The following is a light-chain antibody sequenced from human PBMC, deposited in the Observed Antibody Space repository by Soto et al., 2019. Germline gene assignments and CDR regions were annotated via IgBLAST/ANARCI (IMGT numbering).Light chain of an antibody. Sequence: QSVLTQPPSASGSPGQSVTISCTGTSSDVGGYNYVSWCQQHPGKAPKLMIYEVNKRPSGVPDRFSGSKSGNTASLTVSGLQAEDEADYYCSSYAGSNNIYVFGTGTKVTVL. CDR1: SSDVGGYNY. CDR2: EVN. V-gene: IGLV2-8*01. CDR3: SSYAGSNNIYV. J-gene: IGLJ1*01.